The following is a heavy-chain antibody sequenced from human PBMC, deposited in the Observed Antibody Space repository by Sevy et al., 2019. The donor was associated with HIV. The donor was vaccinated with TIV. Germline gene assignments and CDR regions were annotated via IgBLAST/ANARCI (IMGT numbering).Heavy chain of an antibody. CDR3: AKVSIWFRELLGYYGMDV. Sequence: GGSLRLSCAASGFTFSSYGMHWVRQAPGKGLEWVAFIRYDGSNKYYADSVKGRFTISRDNSKNTLYLQMNSLRAEDTAVYYCAKVSIWFRELLGYYGMDVWGQGTTVIVSS. CDR2: IRYDGSNK. J-gene: IGHJ6*02. D-gene: IGHD3-10*01. V-gene: IGHV3-30*02. CDR1: GFTFSSYG.